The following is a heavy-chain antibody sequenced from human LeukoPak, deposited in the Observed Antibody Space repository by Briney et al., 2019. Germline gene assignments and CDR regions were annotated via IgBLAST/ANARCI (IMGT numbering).Heavy chain of an antibody. CDR1: ESTFSKFW. CDR3: ARGNYCGMDV. V-gene: IGHV3-74*03. D-gene: IGHD2/OR15-2a*01. J-gene: IGHJ6*02. Sequence: GGSLRFSCAASESTFSKFWMHWVRQAPGKGLVWVSGINRDGSTTTYADSVKGRFTVSRDNAKNTLYLQMNSLRAEDTAVYYCARGNYCGMDVWGQGTTVTVSS. CDR2: INRDGSTT.